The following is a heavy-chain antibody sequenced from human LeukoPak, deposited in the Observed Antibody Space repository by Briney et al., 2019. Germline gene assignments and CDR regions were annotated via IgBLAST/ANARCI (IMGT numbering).Heavy chain of an antibody. CDR2: TYYRSKWYN. V-gene: IGHV6-1*01. CDR1: RGSVSYKSAA. CDR3: ARDYGGQFDY. Sequence: SPTPPLTFSLSRGSVSYKSAAWDWITQSPSRGLQWLGRTYYRSKWYNDYAVSVKSRITINPDTSKNQFSLHLNSVTPEDTAVYYCARDYGGQFDYWGQGTLVTVST. J-gene: IGHJ4*02. D-gene: IGHD4-23*01.